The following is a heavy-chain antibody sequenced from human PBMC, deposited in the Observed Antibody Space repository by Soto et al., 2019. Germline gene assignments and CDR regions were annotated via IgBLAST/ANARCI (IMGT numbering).Heavy chain of an antibody. J-gene: IGHJ6*02. CDR1: GGTFSSYA. D-gene: IGHD3-3*01. CDR3: YYDFWSGHRGGYYYGMDV. CDR2: IIPIFGTA. V-gene: IGHV1-69*13. Sequence: ASVKVSCKASGGTFSSYAISWVRQAPGQGLEWMGGIIPIFGTANYAQKFQGRVTITADESTSTAYMELSSLRSEDTAVYYCYYDFWSGHRGGYYYGMDVWGQGTTVTVSS.